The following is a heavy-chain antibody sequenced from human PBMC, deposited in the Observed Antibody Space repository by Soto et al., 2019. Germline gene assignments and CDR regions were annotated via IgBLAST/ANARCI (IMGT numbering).Heavy chain of an antibody. CDR2: IKRKTDGGTT. CDR1: GFTFSNAC. CDR3: ISSPYYDLWSGYYGGYGMDV. Sequence: EVQLVESGGGLVKPGGSLRLSCAASGFTFSNACMNWVRQAPGKGLEWVGRIKRKTDGGTTDYAAPVKGRFTISREDSKYRLHLQMNVLTTEDTAVCYCISSPYYDLWSGYYGGYGMDVWGQGTTVTVSS. V-gene: IGHV3-15*07. D-gene: IGHD3-3*01. J-gene: IGHJ6*02.